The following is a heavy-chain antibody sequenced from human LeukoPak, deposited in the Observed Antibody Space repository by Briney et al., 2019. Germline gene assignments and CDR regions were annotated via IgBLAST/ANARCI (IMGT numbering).Heavy chain of an antibody. CDR1: GFTFSSFA. CDR3: AKDKGVGPGGFDI. J-gene: IGHJ3*02. Sequence: PGGSLRLSCAASGFTFSSFAMNWDRQAPGKGLEWVSGISASGVDTYYAGSVKGRFTISRDNSKNTLHLLLNSLRVEDTAIYYCAKDKGVGPGGFDIWGRGTMVIVSS. CDR2: ISASGVDT. D-gene: IGHD2-15*01. V-gene: IGHV3-23*01.